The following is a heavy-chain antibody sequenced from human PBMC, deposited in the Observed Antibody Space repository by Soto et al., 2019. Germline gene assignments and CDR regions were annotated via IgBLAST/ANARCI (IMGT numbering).Heavy chain of an antibody. Sequence: SETLSLTCTVSGGSVSSGSYYWTWIRQPPGKGLEWIGYIYYSGSTNYNPSLKSRVTILVDTSKNQFSLKLSSVTAADTAVYYCAREMATIKGNWFDPWGQGTLVTVSS. CDR3: AREMATIKGNWFDP. D-gene: IGHD5-12*01. CDR1: GGSVSSGSYY. CDR2: IYYSGST. V-gene: IGHV4-61*01. J-gene: IGHJ5*02.